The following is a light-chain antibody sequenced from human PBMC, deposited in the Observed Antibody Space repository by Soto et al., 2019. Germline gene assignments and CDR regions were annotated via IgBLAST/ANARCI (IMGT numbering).Light chain of an antibody. Sequence: DIQMTQSPSSLSASVGHRVTITCRASQNINRYLNWYQQQPGKAPKLLIHDASTLQSGVPSRFSGSGSETDFTLTISSLQRDDFVTYYCQQSHSFPLTFGPGTKVEIK. V-gene: IGKV1-39*01. CDR2: DAS. J-gene: IGKJ3*01. CDR3: QQSHSFPLT. CDR1: QNINRY.